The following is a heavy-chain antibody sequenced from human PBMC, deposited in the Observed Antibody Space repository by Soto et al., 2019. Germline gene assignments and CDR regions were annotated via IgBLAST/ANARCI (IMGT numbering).Heavy chain of an antibody. CDR1: GLIFSDHF. D-gene: IGHD1-26*01. J-gene: IGHJ4*02. Sequence: EVQLVDSGGGLVQPGGSLRLSCTASGLIFSDHFMDWVRQAPGKGLEWVARSRNKANSYITDYAASVIGRFTISRDDSKNSVYLQMNSLKADDTAVYYCANAYSGSYPYWAQVTLVTVSS. CDR2: SRNKANSYIT. V-gene: IGHV3-72*01. CDR3: ANAYSGSYPY.